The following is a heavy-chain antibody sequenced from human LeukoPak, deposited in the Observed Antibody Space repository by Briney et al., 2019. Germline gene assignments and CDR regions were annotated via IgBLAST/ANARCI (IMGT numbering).Heavy chain of an antibody. Sequence: ASVKVSCKASGYTFTSYYMHWVRQAPGQGLEWMGIINPGGGSTSYAQKFQGRVTMTRDTSTSTVYMELSSLRSEDTAVYYCARDRKGPDWSGYYTYYYYYGMDVWGQGTTVTVSS. CDR2: INPGGGST. CDR3: ARDRKGPDWSGYYTYYYYYGMDV. CDR1: GYTFTSYY. V-gene: IGHV1-46*01. D-gene: IGHD3-3*01. J-gene: IGHJ6*02.